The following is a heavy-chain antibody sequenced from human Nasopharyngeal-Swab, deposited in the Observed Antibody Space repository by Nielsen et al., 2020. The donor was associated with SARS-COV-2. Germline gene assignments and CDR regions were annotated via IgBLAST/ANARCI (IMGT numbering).Heavy chain of an antibody. V-gene: IGHV1-69*05. CDR2: IIPIFGTA. J-gene: IGHJ6*02. D-gene: IGHD3-22*01. Sequence: WVRQAPGQGRGWMGGIIPIFGTANYAQKFQGRVTITRDTSASTAYMELSSLRSEDTAVYYCARGPPPTNYYDSSGYYYRYGMDVWGQGTTVTVSS. CDR3: ARGPPPTNYYDSSGYYYRYGMDV.